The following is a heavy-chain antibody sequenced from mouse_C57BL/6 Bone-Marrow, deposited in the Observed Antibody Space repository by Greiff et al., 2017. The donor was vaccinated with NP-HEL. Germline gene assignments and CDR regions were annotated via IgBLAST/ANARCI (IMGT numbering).Heavy chain of an antibody. CDR1: GFSLTSYG. D-gene: IGHD2-4*01. V-gene: IGHV2-2*01. CDR2: IWSGGST. J-gene: IGHJ3*01. Sequence: VQLQESGPGLVQPSQSLSITCTVSGFSLTSYGVHWVRQSPGKGLEWLGVIWSGGSTDYNAAFISRLSISKDNSKSQVFFKMNSLQADDTAIYYCARLYDYDGTYWGQGTLVTVSA. CDR3: ARLYDYDGTY.